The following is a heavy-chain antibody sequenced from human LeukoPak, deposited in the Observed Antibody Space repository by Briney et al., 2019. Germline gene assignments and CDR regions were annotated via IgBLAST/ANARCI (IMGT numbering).Heavy chain of an antibody. V-gene: IGHV3-23*01. CDR1: GFRFSSYA. Sequence: GGSLRLSRAVSGFRFSSYAMTWVRQAPGKGLEWVSGTSGSGGSTYYADSVKGRFTISRDNSKNTLYLQMNSLRAEDTAVYYCAKDRGYYSGSDYRGQGTLVTVSS. CDR3: AKDRGYYSGSDY. CDR2: TSGSGGST. D-gene: IGHD3-3*01. J-gene: IGHJ4*02.